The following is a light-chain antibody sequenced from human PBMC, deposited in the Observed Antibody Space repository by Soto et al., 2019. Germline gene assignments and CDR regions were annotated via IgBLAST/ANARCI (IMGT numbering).Light chain of an antibody. CDR2: EVS. CDR1: SSDVGSYNL. CDR3: CSYAGSSTYV. J-gene: IGLJ1*01. V-gene: IGLV2-23*02. Sequence: QSALNQPASVSGSPGQSITISCTGTSSDVGSYNLVSWDQQHPGKAPKLMIYEVSKRPSGVSNRFSGSKSGNTASLTISGLQAEDEADYYCCSYAGSSTYVFGTGTKLTVL.